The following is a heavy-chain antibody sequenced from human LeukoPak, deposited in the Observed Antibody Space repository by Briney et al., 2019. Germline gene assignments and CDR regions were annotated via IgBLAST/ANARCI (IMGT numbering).Heavy chain of an antibody. CDR1: GLTFTSYW. Sequence: GGSLRLSCAASGLTFTSYWMTWVRQAPGKGLEWVANIKQDGSEKYYVDSVKGRFTISRDNAKNSLYLQMNSLRAEDTAVYYCARASTIDYWGQGTLVTASS. CDR3: ARASTIDY. J-gene: IGHJ4*02. D-gene: IGHD2-2*01. CDR2: IKQDGSEK. V-gene: IGHV3-7*01.